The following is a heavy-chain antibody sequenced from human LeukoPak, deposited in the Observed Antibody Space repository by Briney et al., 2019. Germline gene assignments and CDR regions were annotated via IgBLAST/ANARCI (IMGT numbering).Heavy chain of an antibody. J-gene: IGHJ4*02. CDR3: ARGLRYSSSWYRLDY. V-gene: IGHV4-39*01. D-gene: IGHD6-13*01. Sequence: PSETLSLTCTVSGGSISSSSYYWGWIRQPPGKGLEWIGSIYYSGSTYYNPSLKSRVTISVDTSKNQFSLKLSSVTAADTAVYYCARGLRYSSSWYRLDYWGQGTLVTVSS. CDR2: IYYSGST. CDR1: GGSISSSSYY.